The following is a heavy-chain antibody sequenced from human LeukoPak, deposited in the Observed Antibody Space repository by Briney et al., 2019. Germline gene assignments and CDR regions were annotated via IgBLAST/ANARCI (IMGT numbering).Heavy chain of an antibody. V-gene: IGHV3-21*01. CDR2: ISSSSSYI. CDR1: GFTFSSYS. CDR3: ARVLESSSFVLDY. D-gene: IGHD6-13*01. J-gene: IGHJ4*02. Sequence: SGGSLRLSCASSGFTFSSYSMDCVRQAPGKGRVWVSSISSSSSYIYYADSVKGRFTISRDNAKNSLYLQMNRVSSQDRAVYSFARVLESSSFVLDYWGQGTLVTVSS.